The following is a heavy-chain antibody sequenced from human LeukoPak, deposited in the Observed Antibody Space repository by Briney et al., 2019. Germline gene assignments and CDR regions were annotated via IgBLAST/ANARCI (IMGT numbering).Heavy chain of an antibody. V-gene: IGHV3-21*01. CDR1: GFTFSSYS. Sequence: EGSLRLSCAASGFTFSSYSMNWVRQAPGKGLEWVSSISSSSSYIYYADSVKGRFTISRDNAKNSLYLQMNSLRAEDTAVYYCARDLSGDYFSGYWGQGTLVTVSS. CDR3: ARDLSGDYFSGY. CDR2: ISSSSSYI. J-gene: IGHJ4*02. D-gene: IGHD4-17*01.